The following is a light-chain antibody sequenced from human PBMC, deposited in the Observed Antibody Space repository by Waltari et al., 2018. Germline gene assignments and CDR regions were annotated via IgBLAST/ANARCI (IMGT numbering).Light chain of an antibody. V-gene: IGLV8-61*01. CDR1: SGSVSTTSY. Sequence: QTVVTQEPSLSVSPGGTVTLTCALTSGSVSTTSYATWYQQTPGQPPRTLVYKGSSRSSGVPDRFSGSNLVNKAALTITGAQADDESNYYCSLYMGSGIWVFGGGTKLTVL. CDR3: SLYMGSGIWV. J-gene: IGLJ3*02. CDR2: KGS.